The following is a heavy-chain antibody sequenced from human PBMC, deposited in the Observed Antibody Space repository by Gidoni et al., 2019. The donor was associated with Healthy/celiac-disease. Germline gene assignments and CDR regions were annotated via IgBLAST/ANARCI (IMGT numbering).Heavy chain of an antibody. CDR1: GFTFSSYA. Sequence: EVELLESGGGLVQPGGSLGLACAASGFTFSSYAMSWVRQAPGKGLGWVSAISGSGGSTYYADSVKGRFTISRDNSKNTLYLQMNSLRAEDTAVYYCAKWDYDFWSGYHDYWGQGTLVTVSS. CDR2: ISGSGGST. D-gene: IGHD3-3*01. CDR3: AKWDYDFWSGYHDY. V-gene: IGHV3-23*01. J-gene: IGHJ4*02.